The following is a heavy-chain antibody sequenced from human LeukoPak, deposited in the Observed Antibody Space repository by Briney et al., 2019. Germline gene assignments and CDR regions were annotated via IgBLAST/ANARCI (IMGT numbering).Heavy chain of an antibody. CDR1: GGTFSSYA. D-gene: IGHD3-9*01. V-gene: IGHV1-69*04. CDR3: ARDLILTTSSYWFDP. J-gene: IGHJ5*02. CDR2: IIPILGIA. Sequence: ASVKVSCKTSGGTFSSYAISWVRQAPGQGLEWMGRIIPILGIANYAQKFQGRVTITADKSTSTAYMELSSLRSEDTAVYYCARDLILTTSSYWFDPWGQGTLVTVSS.